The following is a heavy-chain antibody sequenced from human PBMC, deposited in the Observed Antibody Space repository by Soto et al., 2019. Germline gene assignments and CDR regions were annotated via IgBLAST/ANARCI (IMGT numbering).Heavy chain of an antibody. CDR3: ARETTTVRGIVNHFDY. Sequence: PSQTLSLTCDISGDSVSSNDAAWNWIRQSPSRGLEWLGRTLYRSTWYNDYAVSVKSRITITPDTSKNQFSLQLNSVTPEDTAVYYCARETTTVRGIVNHFDYWGQGTLVSVS. V-gene: IGHV6-1*01. D-gene: IGHD3-10*01. J-gene: IGHJ4*02. CDR1: GDSVSSNDAA. CDR2: TLYRSTWYN.